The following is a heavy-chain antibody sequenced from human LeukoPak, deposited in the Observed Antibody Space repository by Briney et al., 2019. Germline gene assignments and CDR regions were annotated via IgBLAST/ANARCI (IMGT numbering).Heavy chain of an antibody. CDR2: ISYDGSGK. J-gene: IGHJ4*02. D-gene: IGHD4-17*01. CDR1: GFVFSNHV. CDR3: AKGRGPTTVTTYFDY. Sequence: TGKSLRLSCVGAGFVFSNHVIHWVRQAPGQGLEWVSMISYDGSGKHYADSVGGRLTISRDNSKNTLYLQMNSLRAEDTAVYYCAKGRGPTTVTTYFDYWGQGTLVTVSS. V-gene: IGHV3-30*04.